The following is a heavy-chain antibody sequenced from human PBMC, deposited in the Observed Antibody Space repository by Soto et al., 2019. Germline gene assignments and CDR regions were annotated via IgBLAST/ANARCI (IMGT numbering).Heavy chain of an antibody. CDR2: ISYDGSNK. V-gene: IGHV3-30*18. J-gene: IGHJ6*02. CDR1: GFTFSSYG. Sequence: GGSLRLSCAASGFTFSSYGMHWVRQAPGKGLEWVAVISYDGSNKYYADSVKGRFTISRDNSKNTLYLQMNSLRAEDTAVYYCAKDRRVAAPRGGYYYYGMDVWGQGTTVTVSS. D-gene: IGHD6-6*01. CDR3: AKDRRVAAPRGGYYYYGMDV.